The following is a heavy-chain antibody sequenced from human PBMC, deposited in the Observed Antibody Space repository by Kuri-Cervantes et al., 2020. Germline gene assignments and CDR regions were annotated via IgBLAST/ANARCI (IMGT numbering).Heavy chain of an antibody. V-gene: IGHV1-8*01. CDR2: MNPNSGNT. CDR3: ARGRRIAARPGFSYNWFDP. Sequence: APVKVSCKASGYTFTSYDINWVRQATGQGLEWMGWMNPNSGNTGYAQKFQGRVTMTRNTSISTAYMELSSLRSEDTAVYYCARGRRIAARPGFSYNWFDPWGQGTLVTVSS. CDR1: GYTFTSYD. J-gene: IGHJ5*02. D-gene: IGHD6-6*01.